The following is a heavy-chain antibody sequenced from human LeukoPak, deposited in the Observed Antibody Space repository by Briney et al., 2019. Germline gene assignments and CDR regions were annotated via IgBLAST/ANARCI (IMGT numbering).Heavy chain of an antibody. J-gene: IGHJ4*02. CDR3: TGGVAPGDHDY. Sequence: GGSLRLSCAASGFTFSGSAMHWVRQASGKGLAWVGLIRSKANSYATAYAASVKDRVTISRDDSENTVYLHINSLKPEDTAVYYFTGGVAPGDHDYWGQGTLVTVSS. D-gene: IGHD3-16*01. V-gene: IGHV3-73*01. CDR2: IRSKANSYAT. CDR1: GFTFSGSA.